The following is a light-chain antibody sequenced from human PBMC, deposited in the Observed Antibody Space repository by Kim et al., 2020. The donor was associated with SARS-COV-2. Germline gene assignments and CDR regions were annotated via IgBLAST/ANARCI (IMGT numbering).Light chain of an antibody. Sequence: SYELTQPPSVSVAPGKTARITCRGNNIGCKSVHWYQQKPGQAPVLVIYYDSDRPSGIPERFSGSHSGNTATLTISRNEAGDEADYYCLVWGSSSDQQGWVFGGGTQLTVL. J-gene: IGLJ3*02. CDR3: LVWGSSSDQQGWV. CDR1: NIGCKS. V-gene: IGLV3-21*04. CDR2: YDS.